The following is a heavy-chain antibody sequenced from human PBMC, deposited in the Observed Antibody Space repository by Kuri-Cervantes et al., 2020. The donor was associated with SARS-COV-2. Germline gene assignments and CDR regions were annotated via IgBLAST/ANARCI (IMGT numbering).Heavy chain of an antibody. J-gene: IGHJ3*02. V-gene: IGHV4-39*07. D-gene: IGHD4-17*01. CDR2: IYYSGST. Sequence: SETLSLTCTVSGGSISSSSYYWGWIRQPPGKGLEWIGSIYYSGSTYYNPSLKSRVTISVDTSKNQFSLKLSSVTAADTAVYSCARPRYGDYDGAFDIWGQGTMVTVSS. CDR1: GGSISSSSYY. CDR3: ARPRYGDYDGAFDI.